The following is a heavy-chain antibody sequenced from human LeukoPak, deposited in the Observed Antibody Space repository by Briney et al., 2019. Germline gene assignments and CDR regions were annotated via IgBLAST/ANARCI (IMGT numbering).Heavy chain of an antibody. CDR2: INSDGSST. J-gene: IGHJ6*02. Sequence: PGGSLRLSCAASGFTFSNYWMHSVRQAPGKGLVWVSRINSDGSSTTYADSVKGRFTISRDDAKNTLYLQMNSLRAEDTAVYYCARDYGRSRDYGMDVWGQGTTVTVSS. V-gene: IGHV3-74*01. D-gene: IGHD3-10*01. CDR3: ARDYGRSRDYGMDV. CDR1: GFTFSNYW.